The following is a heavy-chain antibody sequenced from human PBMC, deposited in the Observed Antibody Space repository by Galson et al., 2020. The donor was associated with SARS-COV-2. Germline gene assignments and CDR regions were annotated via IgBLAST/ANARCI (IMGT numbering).Heavy chain of an antibody. CDR3: AKLVEATRFDP. CDR1: GFTFSSSA. J-gene: IGHJ5*02. D-gene: IGHD2-15*01. V-gene: IGHV3-23*01. Sequence: GGSLRLSCAASGFTFSSSAMSWVRQAPGKGLEWVSVISGSGGTTYYADSVKGRFTISRDNSKNTLYLQINSLRAEDTAVYYCAKLVEATRFDPWGQGTLVTVSS. CDR2: ISGSGGTT.